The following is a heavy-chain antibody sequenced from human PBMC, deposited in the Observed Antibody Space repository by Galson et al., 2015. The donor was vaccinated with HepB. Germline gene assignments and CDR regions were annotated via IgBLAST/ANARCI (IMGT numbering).Heavy chain of an antibody. V-gene: IGHV3-48*02. Sequence: VRQAPGKGPEWVSSISTSSVTTYYAGSMKGRLTISRDNAKNLLYLQMNSLSDDDTAVYYCARGATLNYAMDVWGQGTTVTVSS. CDR2: ISTSSVTT. CDR3: ARGATLNYAMDV. J-gene: IGHJ6*02.